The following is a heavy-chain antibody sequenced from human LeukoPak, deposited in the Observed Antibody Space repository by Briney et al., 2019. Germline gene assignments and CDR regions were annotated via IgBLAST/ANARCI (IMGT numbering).Heavy chain of an antibody. J-gene: IGHJ4*02. CDR1: GYTFTSYD. D-gene: IGHD5-24*01. CDR3: ARDLGDGYMLGAFDY. Sequence: GASVKVSCKASGYTFTSYDINWVRQATGQGLEWMGWMNPNSGNTGYAQKFQGRVTMTTDTSTSTAYMELRSLRSDDTAVYYCARDLGDGYMLGAFDYWGQGTLVTVSS. CDR2: MNPNSGNT. V-gene: IGHV1-8*02.